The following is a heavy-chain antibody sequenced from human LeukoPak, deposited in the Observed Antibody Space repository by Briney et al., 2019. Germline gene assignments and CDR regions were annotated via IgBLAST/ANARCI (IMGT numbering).Heavy chain of an antibody. CDR2: ISSSGSTI. V-gene: IGHV3-11*01. CDR1: GFTFSDYY. CDR3: ARTQYQLQGYYYYYMDV. Sequence: KSGGSLRLSCAASGFTFSDYYMSWIRQAPGKGLEWVSYISSSGSTIYYADSVKGRFTISRDNAKNSLYLQMNSLRAEDTAVYYCARTQYQLQGYYYYYMDVWGKGTTVTISS. D-gene: IGHD2-2*01. J-gene: IGHJ6*03.